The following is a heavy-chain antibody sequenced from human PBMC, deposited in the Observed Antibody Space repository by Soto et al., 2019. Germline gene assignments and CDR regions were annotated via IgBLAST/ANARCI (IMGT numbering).Heavy chain of an antibody. CDR2: VSSSGSST. D-gene: IGHD3-16*01. CDR3: GGGVFGSGNNWGVGAPVFAY. V-gene: IGHV3-23*01. Sequence: GGSLRLSCAASGFPFSNYDMSRVRQAPGKGLEWVSGVSSSGSSTYYADSVKGRFTISRDNPKNTLYLQMSSLSAADTAVYYCGGGVFGSGNNWGVGAPVFAYWGKGNLVTVSS. CDR1: GFPFSNYD. J-gene: IGHJ4*02.